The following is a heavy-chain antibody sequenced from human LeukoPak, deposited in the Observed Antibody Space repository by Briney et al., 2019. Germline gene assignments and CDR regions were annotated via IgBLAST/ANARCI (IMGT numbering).Heavy chain of an antibody. CDR3: AKEGYSNGPDP. Sequence: GASVKVSCKASGYSLTDHYMHWLRLTPGHGLKWMGWINPQNGAAVYAPTFQGRVTMTRDTSISTVYMELTNLRSDDTGVYYCAKEGYSNGPDPFGPGSLVT. CDR1: GYSLTDHY. CDR2: INPQNGAA. V-gene: IGHV1-2*02. J-gene: IGHJ5*02. D-gene: IGHD3-22*01.